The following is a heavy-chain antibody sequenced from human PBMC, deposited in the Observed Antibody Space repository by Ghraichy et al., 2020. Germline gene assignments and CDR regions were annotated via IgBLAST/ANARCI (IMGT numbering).Heavy chain of an antibody. V-gene: IGHV4-61*01. D-gene: IGHD2-2*01. CDR2: IYYSGST. Sequence: SETLSLTCTVSGGSVSSGSYYWSWIRQPPGKGLEWIGYIYYSGSTNYNPSLKSRVTISVDTSKNQFSLKLSSVTAADTAVYYCAREREYCSSTSCYRDWFDPWGQGTLVTVSS. CDR1: GGSVSSGSYY. CDR3: AREREYCSSTSCYRDWFDP. J-gene: IGHJ5*02.